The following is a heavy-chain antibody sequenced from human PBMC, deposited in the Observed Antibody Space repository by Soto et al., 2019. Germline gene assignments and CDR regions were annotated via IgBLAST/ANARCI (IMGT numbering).Heavy chain of an antibody. CDR3: ARAPSSGYSSSWKTFDY. Sequence: SETLSLTCAVYGGSFSGYYWSWIRQPPGKGLEWIGEINHSGSTNYNPSLKSRVTISVDTSKNQFSLKLSSVTAADTAVYYCARAPSSGYSSSWKTFDYWGQGTLVTVSS. D-gene: IGHD6-13*01. CDR2: INHSGST. J-gene: IGHJ4*02. V-gene: IGHV4-34*01. CDR1: GGSFSGYY.